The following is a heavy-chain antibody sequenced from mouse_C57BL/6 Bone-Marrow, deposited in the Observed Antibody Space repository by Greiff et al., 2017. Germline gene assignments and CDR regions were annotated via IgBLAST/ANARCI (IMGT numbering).Heavy chain of an antibody. D-gene: IGHD2-3*01. Sequence: EVQLQQSGTVLARPGASVKMSCKTSGSTFTSYWMHWVKQRPGQGLEWIGSIYPGNSDTSYNQQFKGKAKLTAVTSASTAYLELSRLTSADSAVYYYTKDGYYDGYFDVWGTGTTVTVSS. CDR3: TKDGYYDGYFDV. V-gene: IGHV1-5*01. J-gene: IGHJ1*03. CDR1: GSTFTSYW. CDR2: IYPGNSDT.